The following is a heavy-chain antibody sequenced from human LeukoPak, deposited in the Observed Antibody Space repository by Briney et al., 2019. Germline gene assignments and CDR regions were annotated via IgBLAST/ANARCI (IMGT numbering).Heavy chain of an antibody. CDR1: GYTFTSYY. J-gene: IGHJ4*02. Sequence: EASVKVSCKASGYTFTSYYIHWVRQAPGQGLEWMGRINPNSGDTNYAQKFQGRVAMTRDTSISTAYMELSRLSSDDTAVYFCARAYYYDSSAYLFDYWGQGTLVTVSS. CDR3: ARAYYYDSSAYLFDY. V-gene: IGHV1-2*06. CDR2: INPNSGDT. D-gene: IGHD3-22*01.